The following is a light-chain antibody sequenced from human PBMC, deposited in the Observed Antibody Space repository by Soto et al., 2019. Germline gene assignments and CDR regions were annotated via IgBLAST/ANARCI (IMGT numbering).Light chain of an antibody. J-gene: IGLJ3*02. Sequence: QAVVTQPPSASGTPGQRVTISCSGSSSNIGSNTVNWYQQLPGTAPKHLIFSNNQRPSGVPDRFSGSKSGTSASLAISGLQPEDEADYYCAAWDDSLSWVFGGVTQLTVL. CDR3: AAWDDSLSWV. V-gene: IGLV1-44*01. CDR1: SSNIGSNT. CDR2: SNN.